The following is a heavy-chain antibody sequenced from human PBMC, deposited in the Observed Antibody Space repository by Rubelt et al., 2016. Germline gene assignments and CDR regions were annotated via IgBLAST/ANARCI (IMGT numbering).Heavy chain of an antibody. J-gene: IGHJ4*02. D-gene: IGHD2-15*01. CDR3: ARGVRSDASCDSPLDY. V-gene: IGHV3-23*04. CDR2: ICGSGDIP. CDR1: GFTFSDYA. Sequence: EVQLVESGGGLVQPGGSLSLSCAASGFTFSDYALSWVRQAPGKGLEWVSMICGSGDIPYYADSVKGRFTISRDYSRNTLYIQRNDLRAYDTAVYYCARGVRSDASCDSPLDYWGQGTLVTVSS.